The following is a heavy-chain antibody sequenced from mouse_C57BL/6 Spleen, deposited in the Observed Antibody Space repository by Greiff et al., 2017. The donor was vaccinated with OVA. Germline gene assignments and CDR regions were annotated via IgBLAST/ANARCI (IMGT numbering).Heavy chain of an antibody. D-gene: IGHD2-1*01. Sequence: EVQLVESGGGLAKPGGSLKLSCAASGFTFSSYAMSWVRQTPEKRLEWVATISDGGSYTYYPDNVKGRFHISRDNAKNNLYLQMSHLKSEDTAMYYCARVSDGIFDYWGQGTTLTVSS. J-gene: IGHJ2*01. CDR3: ARVSDGIFDY. CDR1: GFTFSSYA. V-gene: IGHV5-4*01. CDR2: ISDGGSYT.